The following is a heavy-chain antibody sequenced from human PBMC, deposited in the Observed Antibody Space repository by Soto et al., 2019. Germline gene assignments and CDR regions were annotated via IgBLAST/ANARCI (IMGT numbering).Heavy chain of an antibody. Sequence: QVQLQESGPGLVKPSQTLSLTCTVSGGSISSGGYYWSWIRQHPGKGLEWIGYIYYSGSTYYNPSLKSRVTISVDTSKNQFSLKLSSVTAADTAVYYCARARVLLWFGTHRGAQYYFDYWGQGTLVTVSS. D-gene: IGHD3-10*01. J-gene: IGHJ4*02. CDR3: ARARVLLWFGTHRGAQYYFDY. CDR1: GGSISSGGYY. CDR2: IYYSGST. V-gene: IGHV4-31*03.